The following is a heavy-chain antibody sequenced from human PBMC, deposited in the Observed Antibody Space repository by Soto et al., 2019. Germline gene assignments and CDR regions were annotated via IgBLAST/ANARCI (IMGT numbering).Heavy chain of an antibody. D-gene: IGHD6-13*01. CDR2: IWYDGSNK. Sequence: QVQLVESGGGVVQPGRSLRLSCAASGFTFSSYGMHWVRQAPGKGLEWVAVIWYDGSNKYYADSVKGRFTISRDNSKNTLYLHMNSLRAEDTAVYYCARGAFWAASSSHAFDIWGQGTMVTVSS. J-gene: IGHJ3*02. CDR3: ARGAFWAASSSHAFDI. V-gene: IGHV3-33*01. CDR1: GFTFSSYG.